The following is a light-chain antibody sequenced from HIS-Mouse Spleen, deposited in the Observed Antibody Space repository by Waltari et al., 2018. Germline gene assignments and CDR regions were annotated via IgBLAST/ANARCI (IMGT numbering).Light chain of an antibody. Sequence: QTVVTQEPSFSVSPGGTVTLPCGLSSGSFSTSYYHSWYQQTPGQAPRTLIYSTNTRSSGVPDRFSGSILGNKAALTITGAQADDESDYYCVLYMGSGIWVFGGGTKLTVL. CDR1: SGSFSTSYY. V-gene: IGLV8-61*01. CDR2: STN. J-gene: IGLJ3*02. CDR3: VLYMGSGIWV.